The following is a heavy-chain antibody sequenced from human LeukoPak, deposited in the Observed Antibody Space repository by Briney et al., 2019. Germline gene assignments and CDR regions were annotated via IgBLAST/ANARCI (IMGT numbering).Heavy chain of an antibody. CDR3: ARCGVVAVDWWFYYYYYMDV. J-gene: IGHJ6*03. D-gene: IGHD6-19*01. V-gene: IGHV3-23*01. CDR2: ISGSGGST. Sequence: GGSLRLSCAASGFTFSSYAMSWVRQAPGKGLEWVSAISGSGGSTYYADSVKGRFTISRDNSKNTLYLQMNSLRAEDTAVYYCARCGVVAVDWWFYYYYYMDVWGKGTTVTVSS. CDR1: GFTFSSYA.